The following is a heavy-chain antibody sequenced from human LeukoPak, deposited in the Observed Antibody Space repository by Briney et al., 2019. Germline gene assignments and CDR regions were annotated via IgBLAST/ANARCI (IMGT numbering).Heavy chain of an antibody. D-gene: IGHD3-22*01. J-gene: IGHJ4*02. CDR2: IYTSGST. Sequence: SETLSLTCTVSGGSTSSYYWSWIRQPAGKGLEWIGRIYTSGSTNYNPSLKSRVTMSVDTSKNQFSLKLSSVTAADTAVYYCARGRGYYDSSGYLLDYWSQGTLVTVSS. V-gene: IGHV4-4*07. CDR3: ARGRGYYDSSGYLLDY. CDR1: GGSTSSYY.